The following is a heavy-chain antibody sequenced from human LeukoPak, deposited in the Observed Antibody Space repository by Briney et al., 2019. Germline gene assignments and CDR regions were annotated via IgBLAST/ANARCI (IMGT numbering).Heavy chain of an antibody. D-gene: IGHD3-22*01. CDR3: ARLKVVPWYFDL. CDR2: IYYSGST. CDR1: GGSISSYY. V-gene: IGHV4-59*01. Sequence: SETLSLTCTVSGGSISSYYWSWIRQPPGKGLEWIGYIYYSGSTNYNPSLKSRVTISVDTSKNQFSLKLSSVTAADTAVYYCARLKVVPWYFDLWGRGTLVTVSS. J-gene: IGHJ2*01.